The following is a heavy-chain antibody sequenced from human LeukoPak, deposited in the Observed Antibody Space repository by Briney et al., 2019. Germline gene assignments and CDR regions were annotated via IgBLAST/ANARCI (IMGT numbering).Heavy chain of an antibody. Sequence: SGPTLVNPTQTLTLTCPFSGFSLSTDGMRVSWIRQPPGKALEWLARIDWDDDKFYSTSLKTRLTISKDTSKNQVVLTMTNMDPVDTATYYCARESFSSGYSNFDYWGQGTLVTVSS. CDR1: GFSLSTDGMR. D-gene: IGHD5-12*01. J-gene: IGHJ4*02. CDR3: ARESFSSGYSNFDY. V-gene: IGHV2-70*04. CDR2: IDWDDDK.